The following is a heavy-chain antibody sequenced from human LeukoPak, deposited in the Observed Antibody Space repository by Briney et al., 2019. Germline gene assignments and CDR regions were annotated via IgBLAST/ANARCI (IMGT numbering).Heavy chain of an antibody. D-gene: IGHD5-12*01. Sequence: SETLSLTCTVSGGSIGSSSYYWGWIRQPPGKGLEWIGSIYYSGSTYYNPSLKSRVTISVDTSKNQFSLKLSSVTAADTAVYYCASKRIVATIYDYWGQGTLVTVS. CDR2: IYYSGST. CDR3: ASKRIVATIYDY. CDR1: GGSIGSSSYY. J-gene: IGHJ4*02. V-gene: IGHV4-39*01.